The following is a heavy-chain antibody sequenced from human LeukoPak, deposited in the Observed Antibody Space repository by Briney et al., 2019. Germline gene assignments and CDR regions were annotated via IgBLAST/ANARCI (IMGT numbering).Heavy chain of an antibody. Sequence: ASVKVSCKTSGYTFISYAMNWVRQAPGQGLEWMGWINTNTGNPTYAQVFTGRYVFSLDTSVSTAYLQISGLKADDTAVYYCGRDPKLGIRGYTYGYIDYWGQGTLVTVSS. J-gene: IGHJ4*02. CDR3: GRDPKLGIRGYTYGYIDY. V-gene: IGHV7-4-1*02. CDR2: INTNTGNP. D-gene: IGHD5-18*01. CDR1: GYTFISYA.